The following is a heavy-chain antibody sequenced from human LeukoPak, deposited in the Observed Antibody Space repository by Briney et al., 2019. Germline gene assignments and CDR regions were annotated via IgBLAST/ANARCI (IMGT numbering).Heavy chain of an antibody. J-gene: IGHJ4*02. CDR3: AKADYGDYGGVFDY. CDR1: GFTFSSYW. CDR2: IKQDGSEK. Sequence: GGSLRLSCAASGFTFSSYWMSWVRQAPGKGLEWVANIKQDGSEKYYVDSVKGRFTISRDNAKNSLYLQMNSLRAEDTAVYYCAKADYGDYGGVFDYWGQGTLVTVSS. V-gene: IGHV3-7*03. D-gene: IGHD4-17*01.